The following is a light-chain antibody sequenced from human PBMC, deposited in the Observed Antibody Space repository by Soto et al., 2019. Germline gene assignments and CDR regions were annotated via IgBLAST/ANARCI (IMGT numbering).Light chain of an antibody. CDR2: EVN. V-gene: IGLV2-14*01. CDR1: SSDVGNYNY. Sequence: QSALTQPASVSGSPGQSITISCSGTSSDVGNYNYVSWYQQDPGKAPKLLIYEVNSRPSGVSHRFSGSKSGNTASLTISGLQAEDEADYYCISYTISNTWVFGGGTKLTVL. CDR3: ISYTISNTWV. J-gene: IGLJ3*02.